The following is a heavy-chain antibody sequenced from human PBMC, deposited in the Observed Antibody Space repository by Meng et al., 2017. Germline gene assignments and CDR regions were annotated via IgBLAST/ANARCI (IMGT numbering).Heavy chain of an antibody. V-gene: IGHV3-49*04. CDR2: IRSKAYGGTT. Sequence: GESLKISCTASGFTFGDYAMSWVRQAPGKGLEWVGFIRSKAYGGTTEYAASVKGRFTISRGDSKSIAYLQMNSLKTEDTAVYYCTRDTVTTYYYYGMDGWGQGTTVTVSS. CDR1: GFTFGDYA. CDR3: TRDTVTTYYYYGMDG. D-gene: IGHD4-17*01. J-gene: IGHJ6*02.